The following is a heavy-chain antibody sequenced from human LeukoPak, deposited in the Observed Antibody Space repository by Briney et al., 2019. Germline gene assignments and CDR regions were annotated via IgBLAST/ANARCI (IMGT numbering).Heavy chain of an antibody. J-gene: IGHJ4*02. CDR1: GGSISSYY. CDR3: ARHWVGMLRFGESEYYFDY. CDR2: TYYSGST. V-gene: IGHV4-59*08. D-gene: IGHD3-10*01. Sequence: SETLSLTCTVSGGSISSYYWSWIRQPPGKGLEWIGYTYYSGSTNYNPSLKGRVTISVDTSKNQFSLKLSSVTAADTAVYYCARHWVGMLRFGESEYYFDYWGQGTLVTVSS.